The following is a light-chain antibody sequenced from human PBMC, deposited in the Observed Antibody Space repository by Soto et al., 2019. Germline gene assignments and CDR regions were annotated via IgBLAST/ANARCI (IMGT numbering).Light chain of an antibody. Sequence: IVLTQSPATLSLSPGKRATLSCRASQSVTSNLAWYQQKPGQAPRLLSYGASTRATAIPARFSGSGSGTEFNLTINSLQSEDFAVYYCQQYNNWPPWTLGKWTKVDIK. J-gene: IGKJ1*01. CDR2: GAS. V-gene: IGKV3-15*01. CDR1: QSVTSN. CDR3: QQYNNWPPWT.